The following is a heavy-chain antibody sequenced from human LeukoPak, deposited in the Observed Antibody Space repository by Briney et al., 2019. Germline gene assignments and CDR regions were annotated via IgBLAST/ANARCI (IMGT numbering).Heavy chain of an antibody. CDR2: IYTSGST. D-gene: IGHD6-19*01. V-gene: IGHV4-61*02. Sequence: PSQTLSLTCTVSGGSISSGSYYWSWIRQPAGKGLEWIGRIYTSGSTNYNPSLKSRVTISVDTSKNQFSLKLSSVTAADAAVYYCARDVGSGWYQSYYFDYWGQGPLVTVSS. CDR3: ARDVGSGWYQSYYFDY. CDR1: GGSISSGSYY. J-gene: IGHJ4*02.